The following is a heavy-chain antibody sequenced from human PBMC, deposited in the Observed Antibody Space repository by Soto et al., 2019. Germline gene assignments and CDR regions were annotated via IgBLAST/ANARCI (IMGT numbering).Heavy chain of an antibody. V-gene: IGHV3-30-3*01. CDR3: ARELRYYDSSGYYGPGY. Sequence: QVQLVESGGGVVQPGRSLRLSCAASGFTFSSYAMHWVRQAPGKGLEWVAVISYDGSNKYYADSVKGRFTISRDNSKNTLYLQRNSLRAEDTAVYYCARELRYYDSSGYYGPGYWGQGTLVTVSS. D-gene: IGHD3-22*01. J-gene: IGHJ4*02. CDR2: ISYDGSNK. CDR1: GFTFSSYA.